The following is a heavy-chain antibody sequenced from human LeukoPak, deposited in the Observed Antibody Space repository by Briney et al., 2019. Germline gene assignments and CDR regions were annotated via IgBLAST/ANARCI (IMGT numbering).Heavy chain of an antibody. CDR2: ISSSGSTI. D-gene: IGHD2-15*01. J-gene: IGHJ3*02. CDR3: ARGDIVVVVAANAFDI. Sequence: GGSLRLSCAASGFTYSDYYMSWIRQAPGKGLEWVSYISSSGSTIYYADSVKGRFTISRDNAKNSLYLQMNSLRADDTAVYYCARGDIVVVVAANAFDIWGQGTMVTVSS. CDR1: GFTYSDYY. V-gene: IGHV3-11*04.